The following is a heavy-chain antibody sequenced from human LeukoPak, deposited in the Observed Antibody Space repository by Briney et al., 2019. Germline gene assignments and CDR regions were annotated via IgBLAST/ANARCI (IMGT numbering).Heavy chain of an antibody. CDR1: GGSISSYY. V-gene: IGHV4-4*07. J-gene: IGHJ5*02. Sequence: SETLSLTCTVSGGSISSYYWSWIRQPAGKGLEWIGRIYTSGSTNYNPSLKSRVTISVDTSKNQFSLKLSSVTAADTAVYYCARFGVYGSGSYSGFDPWGQGTLVTVSS. D-gene: IGHD3-10*01. CDR3: ARFGVYGSGSYSGFDP. CDR2: IYTSGST.